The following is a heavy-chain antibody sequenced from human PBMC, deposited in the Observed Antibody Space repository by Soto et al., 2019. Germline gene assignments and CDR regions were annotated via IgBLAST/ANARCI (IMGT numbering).Heavy chain of an antibody. Sequence: LSLTFTVSGDSISSYYWSWIRQPPGKGLEWIGYIYYSGSTNYNPSLKSRVTISVDTSKNQFSLKLSSVTAADTAVYYCAGGGRCSGGSCYSLTLWGQGTLVTVSS. CDR2: IYYSGST. J-gene: IGHJ4*02. CDR1: GDSISSYY. D-gene: IGHD2-15*01. CDR3: AGGGRCSGGSCYSLTL. V-gene: IGHV4-59*01.